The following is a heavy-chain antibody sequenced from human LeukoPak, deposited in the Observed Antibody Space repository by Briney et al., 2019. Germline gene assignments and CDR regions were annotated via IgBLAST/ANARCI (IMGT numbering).Heavy chain of an antibody. CDR1: GYTFTSYG. CDR3: ARDRSPFYDSSGYYWSHY. CDR2: ISAYNGNT. J-gene: IGHJ4*02. Sequence: ASVKVSCKASGYTFTSYGISWVRQAPGQGLEWMGWISAYNGNTNYAQKLQGRVTMTTDTSTSTAYMELRSLRSDDTAVYYCARDRSPFYDSSGYYWSHYWGQGTLVTVSS. V-gene: IGHV1-18*01. D-gene: IGHD3-22*01.